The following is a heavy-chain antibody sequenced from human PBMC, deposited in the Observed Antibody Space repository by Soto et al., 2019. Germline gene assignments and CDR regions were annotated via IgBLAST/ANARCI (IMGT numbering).Heavy chain of an antibody. V-gene: IGHV4-34*01. Sequence: PSESLALTCAVYGGSFSGYYWSWIRQPPGKGLEWIGEINHSGSTNYNPSLKSRVTISVDTSKNQFSLKLSSVTAADTAVYYCARERNRWFGELLAFDYWGQGTLVTVSS. CDR1: GGSFSGYY. D-gene: IGHD3-10*01. CDR3: ARERNRWFGELLAFDY. J-gene: IGHJ4*02. CDR2: INHSGST.